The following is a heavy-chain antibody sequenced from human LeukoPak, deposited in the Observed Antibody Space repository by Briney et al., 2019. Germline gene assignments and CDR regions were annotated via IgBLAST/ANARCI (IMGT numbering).Heavy chain of an antibody. CDR1: GYTFTSYD. D-gene: IGHD6-13*01. J-gene: IGHJ5*02. V-gene: IGHV1-8*01. Sequence: APVKVSCKASGYTFTSYDINWVRQATGQGLEWMGWMNPNSDNTGYAQKFQGRVTMTRNTSISTAYMELSSLRSEDTAVYYCARGKYSTSWYRDWFDPWGQGTLVTVSS. CDR2: MNPNSDNT. CDR3: ARGKYSTSWYRDWFDP.